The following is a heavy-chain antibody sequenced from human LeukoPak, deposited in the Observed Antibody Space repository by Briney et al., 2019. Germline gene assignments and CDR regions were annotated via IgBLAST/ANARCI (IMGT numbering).Heavy chain of an antibody. CDR3: AREAPGGYFGY. CDR1: GYTFTTYY. D-gene: IGHD3-16*01. Sequence: ASVKVSCKASGYTFTTYYMHWVRQASGQGLEWMGMINPSAGSTNYAQNFQGRVTMTRDTSTSTVYMELTSLRSEDAAVYYCAREAPGGYFGYWGQGTLVTVSS. CDR2: INPSAGST. V-gene: IGHV1-46*01. J-gene: IGHJ4*02.